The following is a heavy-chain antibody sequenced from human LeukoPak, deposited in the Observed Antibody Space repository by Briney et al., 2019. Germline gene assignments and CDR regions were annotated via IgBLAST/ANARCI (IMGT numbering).Heavy chain of an antibody. D-gene: IGHD2-2*01. J-gene: IGHJ3*02. CDR2: MNPNSGNT. V-gene: IGHV1-8*02. CDR3: ARMWYCSSTSCSDDAFDI. Sequence: ASVKVSCKASGYTFTSYGISWVRQAPGQGLEWMGWMNPNSGNTGYAQKFQGRVTMTRNTSISTAYMELSSLRSEDTAVYYCARMWYCSSTSCSDDAFDIWGQGTMVTVSS. CDR1: GYTFTSYG.